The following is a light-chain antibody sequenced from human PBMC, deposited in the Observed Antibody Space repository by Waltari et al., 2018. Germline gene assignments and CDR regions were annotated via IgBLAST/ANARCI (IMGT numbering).Light chain of an antibody. CDR1: SXDXGXYNY. CDR3: XSYAGSYTYV. Sequence: QSALTQPRSVSGSPGQSVTISCTGTSXDXGXYNYVSWYQQHPGKAPKLMIYDVSKRPSGVPDRFSGSKSGNTASLTISGLQAEDEADXYXXSYAGSYTYVFXTGTKVTVL. V-gene: IGLV2-11*01. CDR2: DVS. J-gene: IGLJ1*01.